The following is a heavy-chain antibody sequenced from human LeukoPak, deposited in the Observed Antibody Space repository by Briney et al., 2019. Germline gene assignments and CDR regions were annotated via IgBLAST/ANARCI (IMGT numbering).Heavy chain of an antibody. J-gene: IGHJ4*02. V-gene: IGHV3-13*04. Sequence: PGGSLRLSCAASGFTFSSYDMHWVRQGTGKGLEWVSAIGTAGDTYYPGSVKGRFTTSRENAKNSLYLQMNSLRVGDTAVYYCARDRGYSCGYWGQGTLVTVSS. D-gene: IGHD5-18*01. CDR1: GFTFSSYD. CDR3: ARDRGYSCGY. CDR2: IGTAGDT.